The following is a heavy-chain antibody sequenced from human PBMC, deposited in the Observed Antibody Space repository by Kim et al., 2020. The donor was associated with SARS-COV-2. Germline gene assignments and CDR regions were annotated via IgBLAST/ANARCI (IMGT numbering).Heavy chain of an antibody. Sequence: ASVKVSCKVSGYTLTELSMHWVRQAPGKGLEWMGGFDPEDGETIYAQKFQGRVTMTEDTSTDTAYMELSSLRSEHTAVYYCATQVIAVAGYYYYYGMDVWGKGTTATPSS. CDR1: GYTLTELS. CDR3: ATQVIAVAGYYYYYGMDV. CDR2: FDPEDGET. D-gene: IGHD6-19*01. V-gene: IGHV1-24*01. J-gene: IGHJ6*04.